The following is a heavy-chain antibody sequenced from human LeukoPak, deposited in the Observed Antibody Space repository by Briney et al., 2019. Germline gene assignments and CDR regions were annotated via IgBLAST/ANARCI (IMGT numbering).Heavy chain of an antibody. D-gene: IGHD3-16*02. CDR2: ISAYNGNT. J-gene: IGHJ4*02. CDR3: ARDTHDYVWGSYRYTPNDY. Sequence: ASVKVSCKASGYTFTSYGISWVRQAPGQGLEWMGWISAYNGNTNYAQKLQGRVTMTTDTSTSIAYMELRSLRSDDTAVYYCARDTHDYVWGSYRYTPNDYWGQGTLVTVSS. CDR1: GYTFTSYG. V-gene: IGHV1-18*01.